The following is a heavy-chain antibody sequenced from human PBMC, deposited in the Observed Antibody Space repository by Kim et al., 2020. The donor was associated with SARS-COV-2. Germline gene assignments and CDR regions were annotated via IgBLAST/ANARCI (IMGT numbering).Heavy chain of an antibody. CDR1: GFTVSSNY. CDR2: IYSGGST. Sequence: GGSLRLSCAASGFTVSSNYMSWVRQAPGKGLEWVSVIYSGGSTYYADSVKGRFTISRDNSKNTLYLQMNSLRAEDTAVYYCAGRSRWLQLGGYYYYYMDVWGKGTTVTVSS. CDR3: AGRSRWLQLGGYYYYYMDV. V-gene: IGHV3-53*01. D-gene: IGHD5-12*01. J-gene: IGHJ6*03.